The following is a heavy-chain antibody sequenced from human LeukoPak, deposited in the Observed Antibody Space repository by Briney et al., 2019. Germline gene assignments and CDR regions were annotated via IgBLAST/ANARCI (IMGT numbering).Heavy chain of an antibody. CDR1: GFTFSDSA. D-gene: IGHD4-17*01. J-gene: IGHJ4*02. V-gene: IGHV3-73*01. Sequence: PGGSLRLSCVASGFTFSDSAMHWVRQASGKGLVWVARIRSKAGSYATEYAASVKGRFTISREDSQNTAYLQMNSLKTEDTAVYYCTGGTTVTTLDYWGQGTLVTVSS. CDR2: IRSKAGSYAT. CDR3: TGGTTVTTLDY.